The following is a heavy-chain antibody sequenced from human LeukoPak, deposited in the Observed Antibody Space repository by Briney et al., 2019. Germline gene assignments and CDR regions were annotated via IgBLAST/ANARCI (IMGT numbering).Heavy chain of an antibody. D-gene: IGHD3-3*01. CDR3: ARERFLEWLSAPDWFDP. J-gene: IGHJ5*02. CDR1: GGSFSGYY. Sequence: SETLSLTCAVYGGSFSGYYWSWIRQPPGKGLEWIGEINHSGSTNYNPSLKSRVTISVGTSKNQFSLKLSSVTAADMAVYYCARERFLEWLSAPDWFDPWGQGTLVTVSS. V-gene: IGHV4-34*01. CDR2: INHSGST.